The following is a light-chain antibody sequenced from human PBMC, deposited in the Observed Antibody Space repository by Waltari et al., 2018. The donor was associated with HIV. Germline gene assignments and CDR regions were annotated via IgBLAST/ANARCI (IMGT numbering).Light chain of an antibody. CDR2: AAS. CDR3: QQSSSSPPT. CDR1: QSIGNY. J-gene: IGKJ2*01. Sequence: DIQMTQSQSSLSASVGDRVTIICRASQSIGNYLNWYHQKSGTAPELLIYAASSLQSGVPSRFSGSGSGTDFTLTITSLQPEDFATYYCQQSSSSPPTFSQGTKVEI. V-gene: IGKV1-39*01.